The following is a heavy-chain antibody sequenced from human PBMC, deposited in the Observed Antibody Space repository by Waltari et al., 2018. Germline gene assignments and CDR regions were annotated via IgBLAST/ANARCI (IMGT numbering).Heavy chain of an antibody. J-gene: IGHJ4*02. CDR2: ISGSSGSK. V-gene: IGHV3-23*01. D-gene: IGHD2-21*01. CDR1: GFTFTPHA. Sequence: EVQLLESGGGLVQPGGSLSLSCAASGFTFTPHAMTWVRQAPGKGLEWVSAISGSSGSKYYADSVKGRFSVSRDNSKNTLYLQMNNLRAEDTALYYCAKNWRDQNPCYDYWGQGTLVTVSS. CDR3: AKNWRDQNPCYDY.